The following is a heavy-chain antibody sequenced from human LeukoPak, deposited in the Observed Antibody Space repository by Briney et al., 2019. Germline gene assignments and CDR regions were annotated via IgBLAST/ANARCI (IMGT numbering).Heavy chain of an antibody. Sequence: ASVKVSCKASGYTFTSYYMHWVRQAPGQGLERMGIINPSGGSTSYAQKFQGRVTMTRDMSTSTVYMELSSLRSEDTAVYYCARDGAVIAVAGTLYYFDYWGQGTLVTVSS. CDR1: GYTFTSYY. J-gene: IGHJ4*02. CDR2: INPSGGST. CDR3: ARDGAVIAVAGTLYYFDY. D-gene: IGHD6-19*01. V-gene: IGHV1-46*01.